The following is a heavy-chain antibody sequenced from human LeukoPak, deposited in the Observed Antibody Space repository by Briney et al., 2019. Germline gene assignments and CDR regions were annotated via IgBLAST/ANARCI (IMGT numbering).Heavy chain of an antibody. J-gene: IGHJ6*03. Sequence: GGSLKISCKGSGYSFTSYWIGWVRQLPGKGLEGMGIIYPGDSDTRYSPSFQGQVTISADKPISNAYLQWSSLKASDTAMYYCARRVSTLDYDFWSGSMDVWGKGTTVTVSS. CDR2: IYPGDSDT. D-gene: IGHD3-3*01. V-gene: IGHV5-51*01. CDR3: ARRVSTLDYDFWSGSMDV. CDR1: GYSFTSYW.